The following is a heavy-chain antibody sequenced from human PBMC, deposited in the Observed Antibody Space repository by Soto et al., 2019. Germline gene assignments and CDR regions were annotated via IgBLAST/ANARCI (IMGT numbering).Heavy chain of an antibody. J-gene: IGHJ3*02. D-gene: IGHD6-13*01. V-gene: IGHV3-30*18. CDR3: AKSIAAADPDAFDI. CDR1: GFTFSSYG. CDR2: ISYDGSNK. Sequence: VGSLRLSCAASGFTFSSYGMHWVRQAPGKGLEWVAVISYDGSNKYYADSVKGRFTISRDNSKNTLYLQMNSLRAEDTAVYYCAKSIAAADPDAFDIWGQGTMVTVSS.